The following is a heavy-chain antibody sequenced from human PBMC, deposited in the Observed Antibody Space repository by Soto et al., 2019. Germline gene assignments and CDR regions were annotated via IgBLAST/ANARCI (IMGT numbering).Heavy chain of an antibody. CDR3: ARHLVPAAMAPMDV. V-gene: IGHV4-59*08. CDR1: GCSISSYY. D-gene: IGHD2-2*01. CDR2: IYYSGST. Sequence: SETLSLTCTVSGCSISSYYWSWIRQPPGKGLEWIGYIYYSGSTNYNPSLKSRVTISVDTSKNQFSLKLSSVTAADTAVYYCARHLVPAAMAPMDVWGKGTTVTVSS. J-gene: IGHJ6*03.